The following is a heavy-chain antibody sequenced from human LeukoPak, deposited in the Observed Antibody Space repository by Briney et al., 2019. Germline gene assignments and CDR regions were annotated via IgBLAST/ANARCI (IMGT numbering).Heavy chain of an antibody. CDR3: AKVRKYSSSSHYFDY. CDR2: ISGSGGST. J-gene: IGHJ4*02. D-gene: IGHD6-6*01. CDR1: GFTFSSYA. Sequence: SGGSLRLSCAASGFTFSSYAMSWVRQAPGKGLEWVSAISGSGGSTYYADSVKGRFTISRDNSKNTLYLQMNSLRAEDTAVYYCAKVRKYSSSSHYFDYWGQGTLVTVSS. V-gene: IGHV3-23*01.